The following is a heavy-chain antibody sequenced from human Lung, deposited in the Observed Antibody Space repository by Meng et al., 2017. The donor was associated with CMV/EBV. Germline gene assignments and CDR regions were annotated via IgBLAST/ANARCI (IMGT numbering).Heavy chain of an antibody. CDR2: IHSSGST. Sequence: VPLQESGPGLVNPSQTLSLTCTVSGGSISSGGYYWSWIRQHPGKGLEWIGYIHSSGSTYYNPSLRSRLTISVDTSKNQFSLKLSSVTAADTAVYYCARASYGSGSPLGESWFDPWGQGTLVTVSS. D-gene: IGHD3-10*01. CDR1: GGSISSGGYY. CDR3: ARASYGSGSPLGESWFDP. J-gene: IGHJ5*02. V-gene: IGHV4-31*03.